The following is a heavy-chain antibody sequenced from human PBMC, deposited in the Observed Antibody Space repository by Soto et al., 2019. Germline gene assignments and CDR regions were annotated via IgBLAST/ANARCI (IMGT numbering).Heavy chain of an antibody. V-gene: IGHV5-10-1*01. J-gene: IGHJ6*02. D-gene: IGHD2-2*01. CDR3: ARQDVVVPAAMAYYYYGMDV. Sequence: GESLKISCNGSGYIFTSYWISWGRQMPGKGLEWMGRIDPSDSYTNYSPSFQGHVTISADKSISTAYLQWSSLKASDTAMYYCARQDVVVPAAMAYYYYGMDVWGQGTTVTVSS. CDR1: GYIFTSYW. CDR2: IDPSDSYT.